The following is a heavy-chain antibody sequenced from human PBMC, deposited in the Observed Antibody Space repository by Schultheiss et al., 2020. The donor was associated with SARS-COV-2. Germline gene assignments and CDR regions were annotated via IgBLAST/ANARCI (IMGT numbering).Heavy chain of an antibody. V-gene: IGHV4-59*10. D-gene: IGHD3-9*01. CDR2: IYTSGST. Sequence: SETLSLTCAVYGGSFSGYYWGWIRQPPGKGLEWIGRIYTSGSTNYNPSLKSRVTMSVDTSKNQFSLKLSSVTAADTAVYYCAREGRALRYFDWSTPNAFDIWGQGTMVTVSS. CDR1: GGSFSGYY. J-gene: IGHJ3*02. CDR3: AREGRALRYFDWSTPNAFDI.